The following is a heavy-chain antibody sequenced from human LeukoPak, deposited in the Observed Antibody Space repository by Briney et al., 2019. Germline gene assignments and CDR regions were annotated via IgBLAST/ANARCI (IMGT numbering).Heavy chain of an antibody. Sequence: PSQTLSLTCTVSGGSISSGGYYWSWIRQPPGKGLEWIGYIYHSGSTYYNPSLKSRVTISVDRSKNQFSLKLSSVTAADTAVHYCARGVGVSDFWSGPTFDYWGQGTLVTVSS. CDR3: ARGVGVSDFWSGPTFDY. J-gene: IGHJ4*02. D-gene: IGHD3-3*01. CDR1: GGSISSGGYY. V-gene: IGHV4-30-2*01. CDR2: IYHSGST.